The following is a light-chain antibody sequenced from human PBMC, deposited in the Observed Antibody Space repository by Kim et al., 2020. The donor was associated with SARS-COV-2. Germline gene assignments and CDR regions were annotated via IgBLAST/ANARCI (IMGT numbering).Light chain of an antibody. CDR1: QSISNTY. V-gene: IGKV3-20*01. CDR2: GAS. Sequence: PGERATRSCRASQSISNTYLAWYQQKPGQAPRLLIYGASTRATGIPGRFSGSGSGTDFTLTISGLEPEDFAVYYCQQFGGTPQVTFGGGTKVDIK. J-gene: IGKJ4*01. CDR3: QQFGGTPQVT.